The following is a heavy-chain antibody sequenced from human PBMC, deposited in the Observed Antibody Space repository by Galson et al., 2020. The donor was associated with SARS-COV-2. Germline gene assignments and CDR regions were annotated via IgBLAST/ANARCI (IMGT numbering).Heavy chain of an antibody. CDR2: INPSGGST. Sequence: ASVKVSCKASGYTFTSYYMHWVRQAPGQGLEWMGIINPSGGSTSYAQKFQGRVTMTRDTSTSTVYMELSSLRSEDTAVYYCARVADYDFWSGYYYYYGMDVWGQGTTVTVSS. V-gene: IGHV1-46*01. CDR3: ARVADYDFWSGYYYYYGMDV. J-gene: IGHJ6*02. CDR1: GYTFTSYY. D-gene: IGHD3-3*01.